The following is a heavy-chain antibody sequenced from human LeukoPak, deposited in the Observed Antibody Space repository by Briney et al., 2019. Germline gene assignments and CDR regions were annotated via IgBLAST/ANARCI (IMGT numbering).Heavy chain of an antibody. D-gene: IGHD6-13*01. CDR2: ISDSGGST. Sequence: GGSLRLSCAASGFTFSSYAMSWLRQAPGKGLAWVSAISDSGGSTYYADSVNGRFTISRDNSTNTLYLQMNSLRAEDTAVYYCAKAESIAAAGPFDYWGQGTLVTVSS. V-gene: IGHV3-23*01. J-gene: IGHJ4*02. CDR1: GFTFSSYA. CDR3: AKAESIAAAGPFDY.